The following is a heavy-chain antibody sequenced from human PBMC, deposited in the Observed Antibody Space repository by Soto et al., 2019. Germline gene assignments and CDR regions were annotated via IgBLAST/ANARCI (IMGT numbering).Heavy chain of an antibody. CDR2: IYYTGST. J-gene: IGHJ5*02. CDR3: ARDRWLDP. CDR1: GPSISSYY. Sequence: PSEMLSLTCTVCGPSISSYYLSWIRQPPGKGLEWIGYIYYTGSTNYNPSLKSRVTISLDTSKNQFSLKLKSVTAADTAVYYCARDRWLDPWGQGTLVTVSA. V-gene: IGHV4-59*01.